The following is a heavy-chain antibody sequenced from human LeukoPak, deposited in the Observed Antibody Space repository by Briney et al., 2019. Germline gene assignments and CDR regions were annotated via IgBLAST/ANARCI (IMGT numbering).Heavy chain of an antibody. CDR2: ISHSGST. Sequence: SETLSLTCAVYGGSFSGYYWSWIRQPPGKGLEWIGEISHSGSTNYNPSLKSRVTISVDTSKNQFSLKLSSVTAADTAIYYCSRESGAFCPFGYWGQGTLVIVPS. J-gene: IGHJ4*02. CDR1: GGSFSGYY. V-gene: IGHV4-34*01. D-gene: IGHD1-26*01. CDR3: SRESGAFCPFGY.